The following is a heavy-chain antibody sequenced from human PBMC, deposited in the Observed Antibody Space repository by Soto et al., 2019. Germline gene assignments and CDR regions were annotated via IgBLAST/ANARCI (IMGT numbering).Heavy chain of an antibody. J-gene: IGHJ4*02. V-gene: IGHV3-72*01. CDR3: TRISLVGATGGRYFDY. CDR2: IKNKANSYTT. Sequence: VQLVEYGGGLVQPGGSLRLSCAASGFIFSDHYMDWVRQAPGKGLEWVGRIKNKANSYTTEYAASVKGRFTISRDDSKNSLYLHMNSPKTQDTAVYYCTRISLVGATGGRYFDYWGLCTLLTVSS. CDR1: GFIFSDHY. D-gene: IGHD1-26*01.